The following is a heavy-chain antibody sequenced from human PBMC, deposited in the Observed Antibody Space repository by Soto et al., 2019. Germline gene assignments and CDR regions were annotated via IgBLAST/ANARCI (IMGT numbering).Heavy chain of an antibody. D-gene: IGHD3-16*02. Sequence: GASVKVSCKASGGTFSSYAISWVRQAPGQGLEWMGGIIPIFGTANYAQKFQGRVTITADESTSTAYMELSSLRSEDTAVYYCASKGSYPYYYYYGMDVWGQGTTVTVSS. V-gene: IGHV1-69*13. CDR3: ASKGSYPYYYYYGMDV. CDR1: GGTFSSYA. CDR2: IIPIFGTA. J-gene: IGHJ6*02.